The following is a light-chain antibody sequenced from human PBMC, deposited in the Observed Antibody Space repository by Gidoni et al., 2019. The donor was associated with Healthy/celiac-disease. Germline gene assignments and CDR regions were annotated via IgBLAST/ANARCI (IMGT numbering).Light chain of an antibody. Sequence: DIQLTQSPSFLSASVGDRVTITCRASQGISSYVAWYQQKPGKAPKLLIYAASTLQSGVPSRCSGSGAGTEFTLTISSLQPEDFATYYCQQLNSYPRTFGPGTKVDIK. V-gene: IGKV1-9*01. CDR2: AAS. J-gene: IGKJ3*01. CDR3: QQLNSYPRT. CDR1: QGISSY.